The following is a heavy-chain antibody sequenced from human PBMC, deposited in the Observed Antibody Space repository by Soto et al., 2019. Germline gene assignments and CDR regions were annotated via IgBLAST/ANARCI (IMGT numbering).Heavy chain of an antibody. CDR2: IRSKANSYAT. Sequence: PGGSLRLSCAASGFAFSGSAMHWVRQASGKGLEWVGRIRSKANSYATAYAASVKGRSTISRDDSKNTAYLQMNSLKTEDTAVYYCTRLYDFWSGYFVPGDYYYYGMDVWGQGTTVTVSS. J-gene: IGHJ6*02. CDR1: GFAFSGSA. CDR3: TRLYDFWSGYFVPGDYYYYGMDV. V-gene: IGHV3-73*01. D-gene: IGHD3-3*01.